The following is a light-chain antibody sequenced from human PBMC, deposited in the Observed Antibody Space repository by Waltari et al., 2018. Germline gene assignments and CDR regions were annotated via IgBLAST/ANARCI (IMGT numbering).Light chain of an antibody. CDR3: QQYFTTLT. CDR2: WES. V-gene: IGKV4-1*01. CDR1: QTILYNSNNKNY. Sequence: DIVMTQSPDSLAVSLGERASINCTSSQTILYNSNNKNYLAWYQQKPGQPPRVLIYWESNRQTVVPDRFSGIGSGTDFTFTISSLRAGDVAVDYCQQYFTTLTFGGGTKVEIK. J-gene: IGKJ4*01.